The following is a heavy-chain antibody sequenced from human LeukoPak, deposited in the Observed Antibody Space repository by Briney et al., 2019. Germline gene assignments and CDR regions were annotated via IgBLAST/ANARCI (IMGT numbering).Heavy chain of an antibody. J-gene: IGHJ3*02. CDR3: AKSLFTSATGTGRAFHI. V-gene: IGHV3-11*01. CDR2: IGSTI. D-gene: IGHD1-1*01. CDR1: GFSFSDYY. Sequence: GGSLRLSCVASGFSFSDYYMSWIRQAPGKGLEWVSYIGSTIYYADSVKGRFTISRDNSKNTLYLQMTGLRAGDTAEYYCAKSLFTSATGTGRAFHIWGQGTMVTVSS.